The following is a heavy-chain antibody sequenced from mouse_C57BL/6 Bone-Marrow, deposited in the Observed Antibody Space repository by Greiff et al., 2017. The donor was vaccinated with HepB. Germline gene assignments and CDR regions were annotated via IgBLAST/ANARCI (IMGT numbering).Heavy chain of an antibody. CDR2: ISSGGSYT. CDR1: GFTFSSYG. J-gene: IGHJ2*01. Sequence: VQLKESGGDLVKPGGSLKLSCAASGFTFSSYGMSWVRQTPDKRLEWVATISSGGSYTYYPDSVKGRFTISRDNAKNTLYLQMSSLKSEDTAMYYCARIYYYGSSYGYFDYWGQGTTLTVSS. D-gene: IGHD1-1*01. V-gene: IGHV5-6*01. CDR3: ARIYYYGSSYGYFDY.